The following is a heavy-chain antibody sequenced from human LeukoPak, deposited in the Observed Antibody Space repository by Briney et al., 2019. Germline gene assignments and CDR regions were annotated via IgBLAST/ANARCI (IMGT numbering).Heavy chain of an antibody. CDR2: VSASGSIT. CDR1: GFIFSNYD. Sequence: PGGFLRLSCAGSGFIFSNYDMTWVRQAPGKGLEYVSGVSASGSITYYSDPVKGRFTISRDNSKSTVFLQVNSLRVEDTAVYYCARRGPYYFDFWGQGTLVTVSS. J-gene: IGHJ4*02. CDR3: ARRGPYYFDF. D-gene: IGHD3-16*01. V-gene: IGHV3-23*01.